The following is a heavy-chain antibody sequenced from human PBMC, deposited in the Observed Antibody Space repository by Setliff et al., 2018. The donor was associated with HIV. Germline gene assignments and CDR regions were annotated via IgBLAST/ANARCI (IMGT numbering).Heavy chain of an antibody. Sequence: PSETLSLTCTVSDDSTSSGFYNWTWIRQPAGKRLEWIGHISTSGSASYNPSLKSRITISADSSKNQFSLKLNSVTAADTAVYYCARGWFSSSEHDTFDIWGQGTMVTVSS. CDR2: ISTSGSA. V-gene: IGHV4-61*09. D-gene: IGHD6-6*01. J-gene: IGHJ3*02. CDR1: DDSTSSGFYN. CDR3: ARGWFSSSEHDTFDI.